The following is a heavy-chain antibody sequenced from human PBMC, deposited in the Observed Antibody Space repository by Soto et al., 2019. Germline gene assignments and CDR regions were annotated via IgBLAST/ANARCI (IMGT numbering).Heavy chain of an antibody. J-gene: IGHJ4*02. CDR2: IYSGGST. CDR1: GFPVSTKY. D-gene: IGHD3-16*01. CDR3: ARDPWAADY. Sequence: EVQLVESGGGLVQPGGSLRLSCAASGFPVSTKYMSWVRQAPGKGLEWVSVIYSGGSTFYADSMRGRFTISRDNSKNTVNLQMNSLRAEDTAVYYCARDPWAADYWGQGTLVTVSS. V-gene: IGHV3-66*01.